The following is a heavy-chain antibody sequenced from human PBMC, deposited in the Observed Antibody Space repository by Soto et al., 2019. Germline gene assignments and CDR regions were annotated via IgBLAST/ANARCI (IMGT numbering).Heavy chain of an antibody. CDR1: GVTFSGYS. D-gene: IGHD1-26*01. V-gene: IGHV3-21*06. CDR2: ISHTTNYK. CDR3: ARDPSNSHYFDS. Sequence: RRLSCAASGVTFSGYSMNWVRQAPGKGLEWVSSISHTTNYKYSADSVRGRFTISRDNAKNSLYLQMNSLRVEDTAVYYCARDPSNSHYFDSWGQGTLVTVSS. J-gene: IGHJ4*02.